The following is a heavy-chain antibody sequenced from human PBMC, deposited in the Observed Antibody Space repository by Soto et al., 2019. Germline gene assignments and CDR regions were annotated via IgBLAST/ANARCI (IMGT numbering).Heavy chain of an antibody. D-gene: IGHD6-19*01. CDR3: ARGLDSSGWYYYLDY. CDR2: IYYSGST. Sequence: PSATLSLTCTVSGGSISSYYWSWIRQPPGKGLEWIGYIYYSGSTNYNPSLKSRVTISVDTSKNQFSLKLSSVTAADTAVYYCARGLDSSGWYYYLDYWGQGTLVTVSS. CDR1: GGSISSYY. J-gene: IGHJ4*02. V-gene: IGHV4-59*01.